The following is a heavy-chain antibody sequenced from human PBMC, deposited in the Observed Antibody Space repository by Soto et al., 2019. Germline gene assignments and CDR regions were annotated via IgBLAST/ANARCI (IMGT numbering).Heavy chain of an antibody. D-gene: IGHD2-15*01. CDR2: SRSKTNNYAT. J-gene: IGHJ4*02. CDR1: GFTFSDAA. CDR3: TRHLVDS. V-gene: IGHV3-73*02. Sequence: EVQLVESGGGLVQPGGSLKLSCATSGFTFSDAAIHWVRQASGQGLEWVGRSRSKTNNYATAYGASVKGRFTISRDDSKNTAYLQMNSLKTEDTAVYYCTRHLVDSWGQGTLVTVSS.